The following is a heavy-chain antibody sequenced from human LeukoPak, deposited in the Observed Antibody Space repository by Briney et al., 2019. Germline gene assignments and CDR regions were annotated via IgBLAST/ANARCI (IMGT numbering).Heavy chain of an antibody. CDR1: GFSFGTYW. CDR2: IKQDGSVE. Sequence: GGSLRLSCAASGFSFGTYWMCWVRQAPGQRLEWLANIKQDGSVEQYVDSVKGRFTISRDNAKNSLYLQMNSLRAEDTAVYYCATTSRSITWDYWGQGTLVTVSS. V-gene: IGHV3-7*02. D-gene: IGHD2-2*01. CDR3: ATTSRSITWDY. J-gene: IGHJ4*02.